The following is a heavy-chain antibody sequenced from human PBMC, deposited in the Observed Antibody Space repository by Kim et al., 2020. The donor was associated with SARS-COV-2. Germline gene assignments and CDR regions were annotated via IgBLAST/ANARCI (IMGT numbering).Heavy chain of an antibody. CDR2: VYSGGT. V-gene: IGHV4-59*08. J-gene: IGHJ4*02. CDR1: GGSISSHH. Sequence: SETLSLTCTVSGGSISSHHWSWIRQPPGKGLEWIGYVYSGGTNFNPSLKSRVTMSLDTSENQFSLKLTSVTAADTAVYYCARLSTYGSWYYFDFWGQGTLLTVSS. CDR3: ARLSTYGSWYYFDF. D-gene: IGHD3-10*01.